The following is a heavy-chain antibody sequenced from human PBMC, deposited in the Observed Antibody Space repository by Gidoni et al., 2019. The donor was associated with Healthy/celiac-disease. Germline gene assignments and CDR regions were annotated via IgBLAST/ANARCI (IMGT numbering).Heavy chain of an antibody. CDR2: ISYDGSNK. D-gene: IGHD3-10*01. Sequence: QVQLVESGGGVVQPGRSLRLSCAASGFTFSSYGMHWVRQAPGKGLEWVAVISYDGSNKYYADSVKGRFTISRDNSKNTLYLQMNSLRAEDTAVYYCAKDGRLLWFGERTDYWGQGTLVTVSS. V-gene: IGHV3-30*18. J-gene: IGHJ4*02. CDR1: GFTFSSYG. CDR3: AKDGRLLWFGERTDY.